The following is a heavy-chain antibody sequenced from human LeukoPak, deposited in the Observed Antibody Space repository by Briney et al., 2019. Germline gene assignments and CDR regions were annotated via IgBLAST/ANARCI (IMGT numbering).Heavy chain of an antibody. V-gene: IGHV4-31*03. CDR1: GGSIGSGGYY. D-gene: IGHD2-2*01. CDR3: AGEIVVVPAATDWYFDL. CDR2: IYYSGST. Sequence: SETLSLTCTVSGGSIGSGGYYWSWIRQHPGKGLEWIGYIYYSGSTYYNPSLKSRVTISVDTSKNQFSLKLSSVTAADMAVYYCAGEIVVVPAATDWYFDLWGRGTLVTVSS. J-gene: IGHJ2*01.